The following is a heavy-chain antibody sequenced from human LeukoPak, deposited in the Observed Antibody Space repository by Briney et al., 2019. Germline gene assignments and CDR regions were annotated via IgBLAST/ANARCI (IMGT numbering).Heavy chain of an antibody. CDR1: GYSINSGYY. D-gene: IGHD6-13*01. J-gene: IGHJ4*02. CDR3: ARRTPLGSSSWYQSRTSSYFFDY. V-gene: IGHV4-38-2*02. CDR2: IDHSGST. Sequence: PSETLSLTCTVSGYSINSGYYWGWIRQPPGKGLEWIGSIDHSGSTYYNPSLKSRVTISVDTSKSQFSLKLSSVTAADTAFYYCARRTPLGSSSWYQSRTSSYFFDYWGQGTLVTVSS.